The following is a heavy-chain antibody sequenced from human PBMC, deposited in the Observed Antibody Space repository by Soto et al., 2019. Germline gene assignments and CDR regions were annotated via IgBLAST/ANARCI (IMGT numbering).Heavy chain of an antibody. J-gene: IGHJ4*02. V-gene: IGHV1-69*13. Sequence: SVKVSFKASGGTFSSYAITLVRQAHGQGLEWMGGIIPIFGTANYAQKFQGRVTITADESTSTAYMELSSPRSEDTAVYYCARGGSYDSSGYPDYWGQGTLVTVSS. CDR1: GGTFSSYA. CDR3: ARGGSYDSSGYPDY. CDR2: IIPIFGTA. D-gene: IGHD3-22*01.